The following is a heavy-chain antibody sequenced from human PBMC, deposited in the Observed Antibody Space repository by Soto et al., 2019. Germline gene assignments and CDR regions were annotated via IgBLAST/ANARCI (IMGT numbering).Heavy chain of an antibody. CDR2: ISGSGST. Sequence: EVQLLESWGGLVQPVGSLRLSCAASGFTVSSYAMSWVRQAPGKGLEWVSAISGSGSTYSADSVKGRFTISRDNFKNMVYLQKNSLRADDTAVYYCAKALRFTFTTGYYMDVWGRGTTVTVCS. V-gene: IGHV3-23*01. J-gene: IGHJ6*03. CDR1: GFTVSSYA. CDR3: AKALRFTFTTGYYMDV. D-gene: IGHD3-16*01.